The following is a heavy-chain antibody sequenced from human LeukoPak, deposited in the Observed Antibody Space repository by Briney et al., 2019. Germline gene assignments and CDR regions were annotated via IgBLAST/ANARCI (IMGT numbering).Heavy chain of an antibody. D-gene: IGHD1-26*01. CDR1: GFTFDDYE. CDR2: INWNGGST. J-gene: IGHJ4*02. V-gene: IGHV3-20*04. CDR3: ARDTVGATHDLDY. Sequence: GGSLSHSCAASGFTFDDYEMSWVRQAPGKGLEWVSGINWNGGSTGYADSVKGRFTISRDNAKNSLYLQMNSLRAEDTALYYCARDTVGATHDLDYWAEGPLLTVSS.